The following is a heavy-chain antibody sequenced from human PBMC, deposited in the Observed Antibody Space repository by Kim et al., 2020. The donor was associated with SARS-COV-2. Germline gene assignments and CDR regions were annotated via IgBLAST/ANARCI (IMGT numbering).Heavy chain of an antibody. CDR1: GYTFTGYY. D-gene: IGHD6-6*01. CDR2: INPNSGGT. J-gene: IGHJ5*02. Sequence: ASVKVSCKASGYTFTGYYMHWVRQAPGQGLEWMGWINPNSGGTNYAQKFQGWVTMTRDTSISTAYMELSRLRSDDTAVYYCARGGEQLVPGGYNWFDPWGQGTLVTVSS. V-gene: IGHV1-2*04. CDR3: ARGGEQLVPGGYNWFDP.